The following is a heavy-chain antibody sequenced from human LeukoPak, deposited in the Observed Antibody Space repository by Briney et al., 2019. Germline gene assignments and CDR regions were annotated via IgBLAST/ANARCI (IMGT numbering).Heavy chain of an antibody. CDR1: GYTFTGYY. Sequence: ASVKVSCKASGYTFTGYYMHWVRQATGQGLEWMGWMNPNSGNTGYAQKFQGRVTMTRNTSISTAYMELSSLRSEDTAVYYCARGDGFGDRWFDPWGQGTLVTVSS. CDR2: MNPNSGNT. J-gene: IGHJ5*02. CDR3: ARGDGFGDRWFDP. V-gene: IGHV1-8*02. D-gene: IGHD3-10*01.